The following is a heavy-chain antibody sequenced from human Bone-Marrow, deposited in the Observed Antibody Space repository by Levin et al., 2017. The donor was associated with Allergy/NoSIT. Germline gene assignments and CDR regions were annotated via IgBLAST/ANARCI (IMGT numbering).Heavy chain of an antibody. CDR2: ISSTSRTI. Sequence: PGESLKISCAASGFNLSTYSMNWVRQAPGKGLECVSYISSTSRTIYYADSVKGRFTISRDNATNSLHLQMNSLRAEDSAVYYCVSSIVGYWGQGTLVTVSS. CDR1: GFNLSTYS. J-gene: IGHJ4*02. D-gene: IGHD1-26*01. CDR3: VSSIVGY. V-gene: IGHV3-48*01.